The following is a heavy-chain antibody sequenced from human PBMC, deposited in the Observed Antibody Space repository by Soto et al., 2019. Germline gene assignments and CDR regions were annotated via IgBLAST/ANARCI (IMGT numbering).Heavy chain of an antibody. Sequence: EVQLLESGGGMVQPGGSLRLSCAASGFTFSSYAMSWVRQAPGKGLEWVSAISGSGGRTYHADSVKGRFTISRDNSKNTLYLQMNSLRAEDTAVYYCAKTWYSSSEDYWGQGTLVTVSS. V-gene: IGHV3-23*01. CDR1: GFTFSSYA. CDR2: ISGSGGRT. J-gene: IGHJ4*02. D-gene: IGHD6-6*01. CDR3: AKTWYSSSEDY.